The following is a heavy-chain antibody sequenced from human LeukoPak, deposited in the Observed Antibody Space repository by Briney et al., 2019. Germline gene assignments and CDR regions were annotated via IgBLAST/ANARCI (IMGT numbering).Heavy chain of an antibody. CDR1: GFTVSNNY. D-gene: IGHD6-13*01. Sequence: GGSLRLSCAASGFTVSNNYMSWVRQAPGKGLEWLSVIYSDGTTYYVDSVKGRFTISRDNSKNTLYLQMNSLRVEDTAVYYCARGRNSFGIASSSWSHDVFDIWGQGTMVTVSS. V-gene: IGHV3-53*01. CDR2: IYSDGTT. CDR3: ARGRNSFGIASSSWSHDVFDI. J-gene: IGHJ3*02.